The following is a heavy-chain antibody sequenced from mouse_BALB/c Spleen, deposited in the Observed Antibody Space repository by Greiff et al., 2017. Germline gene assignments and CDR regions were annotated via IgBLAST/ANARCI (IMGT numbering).Heavy chain of an antibody. CDR1: GYSITSDYA. V-gene: IGHV3-2*02. D-gene: IGHD1-1*01. CDR3: EKNTYGSIFLDY. Sequence: DVQLQESGPGLVKPSQSLSLTCTVTGYSITSDYAWNWIRQFPGNKLEWMGYISYSGSTSYNPSLKSRISITRDTSKNQFFLQLISVTTEDTATYYGEKNTYGSIFLDYGGKGPPLTVPS. J-gene: IGHJ2*01. CDR2: ISYSGST.